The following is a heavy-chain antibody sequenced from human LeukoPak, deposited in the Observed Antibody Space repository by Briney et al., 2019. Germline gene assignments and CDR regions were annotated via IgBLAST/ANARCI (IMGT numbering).Heavy chain of an antibody. J-gene: IGHJ3*02. Sequence: PSETLSLTCAVYGGSFSGYYWTWIRQPPGKGLEWIGEIIDTGSTKYNSSLKSRVTISVDTSKNQFSLKLSSVTAADTAVYYCASPTRDYSNLGVGAFDIWGQGTMVTVSS. V-gene: IGHV4-34*12. CDR3: ASPTRDYSNLGVGAFDI. CDR1: GGSFSGYY. CDR2: IIDTGST. D-gene: IGHD2-15*01.